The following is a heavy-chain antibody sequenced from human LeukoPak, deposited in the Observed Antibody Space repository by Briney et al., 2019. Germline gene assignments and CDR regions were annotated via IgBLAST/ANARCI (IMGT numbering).Heavy chain of an antibody. CDR1: GFTVSSNY. D-gene: IGHD2-15*01. J-gene: IGHJ6*02. CDR2: IYSGDST. V-gene: IGHV3-66*01. CDR3: ARDKAEGNYYYYGMDV. Sequence: GGSLRLSCAASGFTVSSNYMSWVRQAPGKGLEWVSVIYSGDSTYYADSVKGRFTISRDNSKNTLYLQMNSLRAEDTAVYYCARDKAEGNYYYYGMDVWGQGTTVTVSS.